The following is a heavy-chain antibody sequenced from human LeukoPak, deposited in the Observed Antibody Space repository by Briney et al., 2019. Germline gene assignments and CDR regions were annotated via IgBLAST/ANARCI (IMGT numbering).Heavy chain of an antibody. V-gene: IGHV3-23*01. CDR1: GFTFSSYA. D-gene: IGHD5-24*01. CDR3: ARELSEMATISPFDY. CDR2: ISGSGGST. Sequence: GGSLRLSCAASGFTFSSYAMSWVRQAPGKGLEWVSAISGSGGSTYYADSVKGRFTIPRDNSKNTLHLQMNSLRAEDTAVYYCARELSEMATISPFDYWGQGTLVTVSS. J-gene: IGHJ4*02.